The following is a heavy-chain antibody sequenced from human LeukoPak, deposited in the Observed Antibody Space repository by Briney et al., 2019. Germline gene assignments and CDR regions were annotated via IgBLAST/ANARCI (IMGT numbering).Heavy chain of an antibody. D-gene: IGHD3-10*01. Sequence: SETLSLTCTVSGYSISSGSYYWSWIRQPAGKGLEGIGRIYTSGSTNYNPSLKTRVTISVDTSKTQFSLKLSSVTAADTAVYYCARGFREFDYWGQGTLVTVSS. J-gene: IGHJ4*02. CDR3: ARGFREFDY. V-gene: IGHV4-61*02. CDR2: IYTSGST. CDR1: GYSISSGSYY.